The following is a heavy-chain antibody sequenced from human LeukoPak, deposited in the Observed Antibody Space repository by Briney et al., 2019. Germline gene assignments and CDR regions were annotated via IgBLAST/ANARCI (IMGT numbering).Heavy chain of an antibody. D-gene: IGHD2-2*01. V-gene: IGHV4-4*09. CDR3: ARHGYCSSTSCPEVGAFDI. CDR1: GGSISSYY. Sequence: SETLSLTCTVSGGSISSYYWSWIRQPPWKGLEWIGYIYTSGSTNYNPSLKSRVTISVDTSKNQFSLKLSSVTAADTAVYYCARHGYCSSTSCPEVGAFDIWGQGTMVTVSS. CDR2: IYTSGST. J-gene: IGHJ3*02.